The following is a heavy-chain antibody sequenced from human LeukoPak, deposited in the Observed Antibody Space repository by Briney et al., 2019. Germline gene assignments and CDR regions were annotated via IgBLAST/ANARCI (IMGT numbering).Heavy chain of an antibody. CDR1: GFTFSSYA. V-gene: IGHV3-23*01. Sequence: GGSLRLSCAASGFTFSSYAMSWVRQAPGKGLEWVLAISGSGGSTYYADSVKGRFTISRDNSKNTLYLQMNSLRAEDTAVYYCAKEGRADRGGITMIVVVSTPPYFDYWGQGTLVTVSS. CDR2: ISGSGGST. J-gene: IGHJ4*02. D-gene: IGHD3-22*01. CDR3: AKEGRADRGGITMIVVVSTPPYFDY.